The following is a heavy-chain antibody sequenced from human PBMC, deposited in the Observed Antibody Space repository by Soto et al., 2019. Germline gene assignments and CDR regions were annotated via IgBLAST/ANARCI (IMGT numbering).Heavy chain of an antibody. CDR3: ARMASCSGGSCYSVVPDY. CDR1: GYSFTSYW. J-gene: IGHJ4*02. Sequence: GESLKISCKGSGYSFTSYWIGWVRQMPGKGLEWMGIIYPGDSDTRYSPSFQGQVTISADKSISTAYLQWSSLKASDTAMYYCARMASCSGGSCYSVVPDYWGQGTLVTVSS. V-gene: IGHV5-51*01. D-gene: IGHD2-15*01. CDR2: IYPGDSDT.